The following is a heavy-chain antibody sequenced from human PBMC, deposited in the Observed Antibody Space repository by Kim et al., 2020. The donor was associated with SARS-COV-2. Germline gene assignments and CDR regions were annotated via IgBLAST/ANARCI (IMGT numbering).Heavy chain of an antibody. Sequence: SETLSLTCTVSGGSISSGSYYWSWIRQPAGKGLEWIGRIYTSGSTNYNPSLKSRVTISVDTSKNQFSLKLSSVTAADTAVYYCAREGYSSSWFDPWGQGTLVTVSS. CDR3: AREGYSSSWFDP. D-gene: IGHD6-13*01. CDR2: IYTSGST. V-gene: IGHV4-61*02. CDR1: GGSISSGSYY. J-gene: IGHJ5*02.